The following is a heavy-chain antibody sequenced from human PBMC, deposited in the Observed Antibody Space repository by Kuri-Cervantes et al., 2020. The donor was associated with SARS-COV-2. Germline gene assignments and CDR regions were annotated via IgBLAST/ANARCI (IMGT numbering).Heavy chain of an antibody. V-gene: IGHV3-30*18. J-gene: IGHJ6*03. CDR2: ISYDGSNK. CDR1: GFTFSSYG. CDR3: AKGPLGYYYYYMDV. D-gene: IGHD1-14*01. Sequence: SLKISCAASGFTFSSYGMHWVRQAPGKGLEWVAVISYDGSNKYYADSVKGRFTISRDNSKNTLYLQMNSLRAEDTAVYYCAKGPLGYYYYYMDVWGKGTTVTVSS.